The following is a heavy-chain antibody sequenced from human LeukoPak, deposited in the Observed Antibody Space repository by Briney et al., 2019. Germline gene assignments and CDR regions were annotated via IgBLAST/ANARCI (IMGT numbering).Heavy chain of an antibody. CDR3: AKGLYYDSSGYLYYFDY. CDR2: IYTSGST. D-gene: IGHD3-22*01. V-gene: IGHV4-4*07. CDR1: GGSISSYY. J-gene: IGHJ4*02. Sequence: PSETLSLTCTVSGGSISSYYWSWIRQPAGKGLEWIGRIYTSGSTNYNPSLKGRVTMSVDTSKNQFSLQLNSVTAADTAVYYCAKGLYYDSSGYLYYFDYWGQGTLVTVSS.